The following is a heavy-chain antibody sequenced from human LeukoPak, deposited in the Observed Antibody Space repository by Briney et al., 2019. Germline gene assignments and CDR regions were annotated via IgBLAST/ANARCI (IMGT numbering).Heavy chain of an antibody. J-gene: IGHJ4*02. CDR2: IKQGGSET. CDR1: RFTLSNHW. V-gene: IGHV3-7*01. Sequence: GGSLRLSCAASRFTLSNHWMSWVRQAPGKGLEWVANIKQGGSETYYVDSVKGRFTISRDNAKNSLSLQMNSLRAEDTAVYYCARQRGSGCLDYWGQGTLVTVSS. D-gene: IGHD6-19*01. CDR3: ARQRGSGCLDY.